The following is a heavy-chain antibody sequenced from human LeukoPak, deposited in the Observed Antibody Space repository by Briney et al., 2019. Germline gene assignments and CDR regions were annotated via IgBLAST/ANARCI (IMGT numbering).Heavy chain of an antibody. Sequence: PSETLSLTCTVSGGPISSYYWSWIRQPPGKGLEWIGYIYYSGSTNYNPSLKSRVTISVDTSKNQFSLKLSSVTAADTAVYYCARVGADYSNAPFDYWGQGTLVTVSS. CDR2: IYYSGST. CDR1: GGPISSYY. V-gene: IGHV4-59*01. D-gene: IGHD4-11*01. CDR3: ARVGADYSNAPFDY. J-gene: IGHJ4*02.